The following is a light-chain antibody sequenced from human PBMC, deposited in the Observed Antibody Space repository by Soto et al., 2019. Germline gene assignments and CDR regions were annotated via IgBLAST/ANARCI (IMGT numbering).Light chain of an antibody. CDR2: KAS. CDR1: QSISTW. V-gene: IGKV1-5*03. CDR3: QQYNSYSYT. J-gene: IGKJ2*01. Sequence: DIQMNQSTSTLSASVGDRVTITCRASQSISTWLAWYQQKPGKAPKLLIYKASSLESGVPSRFSGSGSGTEFTLTISILQPDDFATYYCQQYNSYSYTFGQGTKLEIK.